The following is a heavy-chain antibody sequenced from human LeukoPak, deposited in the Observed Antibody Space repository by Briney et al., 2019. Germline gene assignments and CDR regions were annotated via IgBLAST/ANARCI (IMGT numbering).Heavy chain of an antibody. D-gene: IGHD3-22*01. J-gene: IGHJ4*02. Sequence: SKTLSLTCTVSGASVNSYCWDWIRQPPGKGLEWIGCISDSGRTYYNPSLKSRVTISLGTSNNQFSLRLTSVTAADSAMYYCTKGYYEPFDSWGQGTLVTVSS. V-gene: IGHV4-59*02. CDR1: GASVNSYC. CDR2: ISDSGRT. CDR3: TKGYYEPFDS.